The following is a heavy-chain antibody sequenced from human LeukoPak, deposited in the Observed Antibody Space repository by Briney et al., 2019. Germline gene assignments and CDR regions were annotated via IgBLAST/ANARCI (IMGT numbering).Heavy chain of an antibody. CDR2: INPNSGGT. D-gene: IGHD3-9*01. CDR1: GYTFTGYY. J-gene: IGHJ4*02. CDR3: ARDLRGGLRYLDGRRDY. V-gene: IGHV1-2*02. Sequence: GASVKLSCKASGYTFTGYYMHWVRQAPGQGLEWMGGINPNSGGTNYAQKFQGRVTMTRDTSISTDYMELRRLRSDDTAVYYCARDLRGGLRYLDGRRDYWGQGTLVTVSS.